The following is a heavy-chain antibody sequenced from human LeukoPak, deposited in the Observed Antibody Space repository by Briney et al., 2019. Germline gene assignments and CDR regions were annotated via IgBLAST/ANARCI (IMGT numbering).Heavy chain of an antibody. CDR2: ISSNGGST. D-gene: IGHD3-22*01. Sequence: GGSLRLSCSASGFTFSSYAMHWVRQAPGKGLEYVSAISSNGGSTYYADSVKGRFTISRDNSKNTLYLQMSSLRAEDTAVYYCASYYYDSSGTTQSTDYWGQGTLVTVSS. CDR3: ASYYYDSSGTTQSTDY. V-gene: IGHV3-64D*06. J-gene: IGHJ4*02. CDR1: GFTFSSYA.